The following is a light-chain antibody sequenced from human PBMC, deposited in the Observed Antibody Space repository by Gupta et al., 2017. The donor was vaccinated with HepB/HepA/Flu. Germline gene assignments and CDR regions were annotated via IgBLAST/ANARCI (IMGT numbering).Light chain of an antibody. CDR1: SSNSGAGYD. CDR3: QSYDSSLSVR. Sequence: SVLTQPPSVSGAPGQRVTISCTGSSSNSGAGYDVHWYQQLPGTAPNLHSYGNSNRPSGVPDRVSGSKSGTSESLAITGLQAEDDAYYDCQSYDSSLSVRFGGGTKLTGL. V-gene: IGLV1-40*01. J-gene: IGLJ2*01. CDR2: GNS.